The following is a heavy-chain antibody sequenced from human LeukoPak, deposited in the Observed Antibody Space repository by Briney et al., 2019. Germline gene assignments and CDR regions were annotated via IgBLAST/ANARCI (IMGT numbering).Heavy chain of an antibody. D-gene: IGHD2-15*01. J-gene: IGHJ6*03. Sequence: SETLSLTCTVSGGSFSSSTYYWGWIRQPPGKGLEWIGAIYYSGTSYYNSSLKSRVTISVDTSKNQFSLKLSSVTAADTAVYYYARQPVVAATPFYYMDVWGKGAPVTISS. CDR3: ARQPVVAATPFYYMDV. V-gene: IGHV4-39*01. CDR2: IYYSGTS. CDR1: GGSFSSSTYY.